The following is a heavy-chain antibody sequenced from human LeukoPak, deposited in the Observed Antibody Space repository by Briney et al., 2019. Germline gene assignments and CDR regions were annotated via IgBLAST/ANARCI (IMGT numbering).Heavy chain of an antibody. D-gene: IGHD6-13*01. J-gene: IGHJ4*02. CDR1: GFTFSSYW. CDR2: INSDGSST. V-gene: IGHV3-74*01. CDR3: ARGRIAAAGVVDY. Sequence: PGGSLLLSCAASGFTFSSYWMHWVRQAPGKGLVWVSRINSDGSSTSYADSVKGRFTVSRDNAKNTLYLQMNSLRAEDTAVYYCARGRIAAAGVVDYWGQGTLVTVSS.